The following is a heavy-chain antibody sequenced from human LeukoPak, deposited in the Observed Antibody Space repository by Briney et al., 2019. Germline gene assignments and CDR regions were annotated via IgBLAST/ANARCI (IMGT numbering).Heavy chain of an antibody. D-gene: IGHD2-15*01. CDR2: ISGSGVDT. CDR1: GFTFSNYA. J-gene: IGHJ4*02. Sequence: PGGSLRLSCAASGFTFSNYALSWVRQAPGKGLEWVSVISGSGVDTYNADSVKGRFTISRDNSKNTLYLQMNSLRAEDTAVYYCAKVVAGLRNFFDCWGQGTLVTVSS. CDR3: AKVVAGLRNFFDC. V-gene: IGHV3-23*01.